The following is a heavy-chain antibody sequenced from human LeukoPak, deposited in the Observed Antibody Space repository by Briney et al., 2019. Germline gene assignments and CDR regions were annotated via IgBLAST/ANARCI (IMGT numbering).Heavy chain of an antibody. CDR3: ARHTSGTYGGYFDY. J-gene: IGHJ4*02. CDR1: GGSISSYY. CDR2: ISYSGST. D-gene: IGHD1-26*01. V-gene: IGHV4-59*08. Sequence: SETLSLTCTVSGGSISSYYWSWIRQPPGKGLEWIGYISYSGSTNYNPSLKSRVTISVDTSRNQFSLKLSSVTAADTAVYYCARHTSGTYGGYFDYWGQGTLATVSS.